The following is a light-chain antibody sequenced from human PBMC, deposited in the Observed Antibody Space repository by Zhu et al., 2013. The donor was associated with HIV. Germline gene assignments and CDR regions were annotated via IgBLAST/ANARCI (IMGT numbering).Light chain of an antibody. CDR3: QRFGSSYTWT. V-gene: IGKV3-20*01. CDR2: GAS. CDR1: QTVSYKH. Sequence: EIVLTQSPVTLSLSLGERATLSCRASQTVSYKHIAWYQQKPGQAPRLLIYGASSRAPGIPDRFSGGGSGTVFTLTITGLEPEDFGMYFCQRFGSSYTWTFGQGTNVEIK. J-gene: IGKJ1*01.